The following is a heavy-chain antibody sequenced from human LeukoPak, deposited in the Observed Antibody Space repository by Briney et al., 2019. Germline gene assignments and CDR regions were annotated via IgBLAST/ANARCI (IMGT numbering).Heavy chain of an antibody. Sequence: ASVKVSCKASGYTFLDYYMHWVRQAPGQGLEWMGWINPNSGGTNYAQNFQGTVTVTSDTSISTVYMDLSGLTSDDTAMYYCARVRPCTTATCYRWFDRWGQGTLVTVSS. J-gene: IGHJ5*02. V-gene: IGHV1-2*02. CDR2: INPNSGGT. CDR1: GYTFLDYY. D-gene: IGHD2-2*01. CDR3: ARVRPCTTATCYRWFDR.